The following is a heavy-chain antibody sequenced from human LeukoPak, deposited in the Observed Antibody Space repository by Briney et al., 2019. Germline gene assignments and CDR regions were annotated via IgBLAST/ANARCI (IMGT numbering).Heavy chain of an antibody. Sequence: GGSLRLSCAASGFTVSSNYMSWVREAPGKGLVWVSVIYSGGSTYYADSVKGRLTISRDNSKNTLYLQMNSLRAEDTAVYYCARGRGSFPPFFDYWGQGTLVTVSS. J-gene: IGHJ4*02. CDR1: GFTVSSNY. V-gene: IGHV3-53*01. CDR3: ARGRGSFPPFFDY. CDR2: IYSGGST. D-gene: IGHD1-26*01.